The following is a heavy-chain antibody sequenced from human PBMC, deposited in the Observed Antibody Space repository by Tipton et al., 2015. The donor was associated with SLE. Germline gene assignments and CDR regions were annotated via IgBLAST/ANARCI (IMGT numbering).Heavy chain of an antibody. CDR2: MYTSGSA. V-gene: IGHV4-61*02. CDR1: GGSISSGNYY. D-gene: IGHD1-14*01. J-gene: IGHJ1*01. CDR3: ARSPGTGYFQH. Sequence: LRLSCTVSGGSISSGNYYWSWIRQPAGKGLEWIGRMYTSGSAKYNPSLKSRVTISVDTSKDQFSLKMSSVTAADTAVYYCARSPGTGYFQHWGQGTLVTVFS.